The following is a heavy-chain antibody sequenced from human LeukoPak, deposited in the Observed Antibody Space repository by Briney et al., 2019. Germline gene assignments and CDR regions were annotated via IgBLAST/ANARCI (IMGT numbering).Heavy chain of an antibody. D-gene: IGHD6-13*01. Sequence: SETLSLTCTVSGGSISSGGYYWSWIRQHPGKGLEWIGYIYYCGSTYYNPSLKSRVTISVDTSKNQFSLKLSSVTAADTAVYYCARIHLSIAAAGTVDIWGQGTMVTVSS. J-gene: IGHJ3*02. CDR2: IYYCGST. V-gene: IGHV4-31*03. CDR3: ARIHLSIAAAGTVDI. CDR1: GGSISSGGYY.